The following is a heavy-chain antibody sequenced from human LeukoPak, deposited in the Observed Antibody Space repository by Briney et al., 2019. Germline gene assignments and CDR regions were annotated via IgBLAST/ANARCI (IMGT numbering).Heavy chain of an antibody. V-gene: IGHV4-4*02. CDR1: GDSISSSNW. D-gene: IGHD5-12*01. CDR2: IYHSGST. Sequence: SGTLSLTCAVSGDSISSSNWWSWVRPPPGKGLEWIGEIYHSGSTNYNPSLKSRVTISVDKSKNQFSLKLSSVTAADTAVYYCARVNSGYDFHYYYYGLDVWGQGTTVTVSS. CDR3: ARVNSGYDFHYYYYGLDV. J-gene: IGHJ6*02.